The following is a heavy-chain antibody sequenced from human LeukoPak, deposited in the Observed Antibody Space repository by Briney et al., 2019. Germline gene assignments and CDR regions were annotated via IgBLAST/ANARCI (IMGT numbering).Heavy chain of an antibody. Sequence: ASVKVSCKASGYTFTDYGITWVRQAPGQGLEWMGYISAYNGDIDYAQILQGRATMTTDTSTSTAYMELRSLRSDDTAVYYCARSPATTYSRGKNFADYWGQGSLVTVSS. D-gene: IGHD3-22*01. CDR2: ISAYNGDI. CDR3: ARSPATTYSRGKNFADY. CDR1: GYTFTDYG. V-gene: IGHV1-18*01. J-gene: IGHJ4*02.